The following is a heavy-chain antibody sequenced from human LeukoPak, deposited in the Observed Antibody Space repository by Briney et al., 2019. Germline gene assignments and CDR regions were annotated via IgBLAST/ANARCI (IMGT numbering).Heavy chain of an antibody. CDR1: GDSVSSNSAT. J-gene: IGHJ4*02. CDR2: TYYRSKWYN. Sequence: SQTLSLPCAISGDSVSSNSATWNWIRQSPSRGLEWLGRTYYRSKWYNEYAVSVKSRITINPDTSKNQFSLQVNSVTPEDTAVYYCAGSHSSTWYPDCWGQGTLVTVSS. D-gene: IGHD6-13*01. CDR3: AGSHSSTWYPDC. V-gene: IGHV6-1*01.